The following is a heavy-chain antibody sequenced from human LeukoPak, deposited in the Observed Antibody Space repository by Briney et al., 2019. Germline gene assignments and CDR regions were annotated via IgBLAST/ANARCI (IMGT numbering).Heavy chain of an antibody. CDR2: IYYSGST. Sequence: SETLSLTCTVSGDSISSGGYYWSWIRQRPGKGLEWVGYIYYSGSTFDNPSLKSRLTISVDTSKTQFSLKLSSVTAAATAVYFCARLRAASGSFDYCGQGTLLTASS. J-gene: IGHJ4*02. D-gene: IGHD6-13*01. V-gene: IGHV4-31*03. CDR1: GDSISSGGYY. CDR3: ARLRAASGSFDY.